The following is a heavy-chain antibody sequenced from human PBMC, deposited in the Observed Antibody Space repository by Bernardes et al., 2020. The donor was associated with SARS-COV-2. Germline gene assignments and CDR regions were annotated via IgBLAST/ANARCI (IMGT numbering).Heavy chain of an antibody. Sequence: VGSLSLSCAASGFTFSSYSMNWVRQAPGKGLEWVSSISSSSSYIYYADSVKGRFTISRDNAKNSLYLQMNSLRAEDTAVYYCARASYRSSWSGWDPGRTNGMDVWGQGTTVTVSS. CDR3: ARASYRSSWSGWDPGRTNGMDV. D-gene: IGHD6-13*01. CDR2: ISSSSSYI. V-gene: IGHV3-21*01. CDR1: GFTFSSYS. J-gene: IGHJ6*02.